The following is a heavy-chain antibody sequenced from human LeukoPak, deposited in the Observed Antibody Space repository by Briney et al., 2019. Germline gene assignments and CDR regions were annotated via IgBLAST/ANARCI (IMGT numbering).Heavy chain of an antibody. Sequence: GGSLRLSCAASGFTFNSYAMSWVRQAPGKGLEWVSTISGSDGSTHYADSVKGRFTISRDNSKNTLYLQMNSLRPEDTAVYYCAIPGTNWSWMAFFDYWGQGTLVTVYS. V-gene: IGHV3-23*01. J-gene: IGHJ4*02. CDR2: ISGSDGST. CDR3: AIPGTNWSWMAFFDY. D-gene: IGHD5-24*01. CDR1: GFTFNSYA.